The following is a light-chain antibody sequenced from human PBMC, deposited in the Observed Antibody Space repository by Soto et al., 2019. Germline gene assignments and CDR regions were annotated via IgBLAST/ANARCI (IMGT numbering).Light chain of an antibody. CDR1: QSLLFSSNNKNY. V-gene: IGKV4-1*01. CDR2: WAS. CDR3: QQYFNSQLT. J-gene: IGKJ4*01. Sequence: DIVMTQSPDSLAVSLGERATINCKSSQSLLFSSNNKNYLAWYQQKPGQPPKLLIYWASTRESGVPDRFSGSGSGTEFTLTISRLQAEDVAVYHCQQYFNSQLTFGGGTKVEIK.